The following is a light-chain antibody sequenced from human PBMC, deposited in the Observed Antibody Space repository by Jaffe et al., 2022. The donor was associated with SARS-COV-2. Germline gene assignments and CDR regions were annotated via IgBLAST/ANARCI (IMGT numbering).Light chain of an antibody. CDR2: DDV. CDR1: NLGSKS. CDR3: QVWERSSDQVI. Sequence: YVLTQAPSVSVAPGQTARITCEGNNLGSKSVHWYQQKPGQAPVVVVYDDVYRPSGIPQRFSGSNSGNTAALTINRVEAGDEADYYCQVWERSSDQVIFGGGTKLTV. V-gene: IGLV3-21*02. J-gene: IGLJ2*01.